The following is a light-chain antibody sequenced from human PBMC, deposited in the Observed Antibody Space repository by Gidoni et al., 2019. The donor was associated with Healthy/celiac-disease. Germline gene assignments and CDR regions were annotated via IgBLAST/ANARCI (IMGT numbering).Light chain of an antibody. V-gene: IGKV1-39*01. CDR1: QSISSY. J-gene: IGKJ2*01. Sequence: LSGAVGDRVTMTCRASQSISSYLDWYQQKPGKAPTLLIYAASSMPTGVPSRFSGSGSGTDFTLTISSLQPEDFATYYCQQSYSSPPYTFGQGTKLEIK. CDR2: AAS. CDR3: QQSYSSPPYT.